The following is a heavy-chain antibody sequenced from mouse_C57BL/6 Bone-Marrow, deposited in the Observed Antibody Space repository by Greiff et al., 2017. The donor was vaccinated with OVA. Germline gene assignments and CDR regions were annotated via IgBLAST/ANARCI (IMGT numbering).Heavy chain of an antibody. CDR1: GYTFTSYW. J-gene: IGHJ4*01. Sequence: LVESGAELVKPGASVKVSCKASGYTFTSYWMHWVKQRPGQGLEWIGRIHPSDSDTNYNQKFKGKATLTVDKSSSTAYMQLSSLTSEDSAVYYCAMNGNPKDYWGQGTSVTVSS. CDR2: IHPSDSDT. CDR3: AMNGNPKDY. D-gene: IGHD2-1*01. V-gene: IGHV1-74*01.